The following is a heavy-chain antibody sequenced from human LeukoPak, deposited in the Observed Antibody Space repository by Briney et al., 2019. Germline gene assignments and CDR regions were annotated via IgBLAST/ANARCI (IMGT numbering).Heavy chain of an antibody. J-gene: IGHJ6*02. CDR3: ARDQYYDSSGYYSYYYYGMDV. CDR1: GGSISSGDYY. D-gene: IGHD3-22*01. CDR2: IYYSGST. V-gene: IGHV4-30-4*01. Sequence: SETLSLTCTVSGGSISSGDYYWSWIRQPPGKGLEWIGYIYYSGSTYYNPSLKSRVTISVDTSKNQFSLKLSSVTAADTAVYYCARDQYYDSSGYYSYYYYGMDVWGQGTTVTVSS.